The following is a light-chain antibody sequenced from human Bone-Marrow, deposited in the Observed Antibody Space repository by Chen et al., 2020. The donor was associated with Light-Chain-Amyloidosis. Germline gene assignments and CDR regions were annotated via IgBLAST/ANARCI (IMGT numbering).Light chain of an antibody. V-gene: IGKV4-1*01. Sequence: DIVMTQSPASLAVSLGERATINCKSSQSVLSSSNNKNFLAWFQQKPGQPPKMLISWASTRESVVPDRFSGSGSATDFTLTISSLQAEDVAVYYCQHYYSAPLTFGGGTKVEIK. CDR1: QSVLSSSNNKNF. CDR3: QHYYSAPLT. J-gene: IGKJ4*01. CDR2: WAS.